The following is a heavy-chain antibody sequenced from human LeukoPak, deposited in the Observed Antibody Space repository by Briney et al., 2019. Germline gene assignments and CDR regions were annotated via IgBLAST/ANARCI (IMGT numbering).Heavy chain of an antibody. CDR3: ARDVSYDSSGYYYP. CDR1: GGSFSGFY. CDR2: INHSGST. J-gene: IGHJ5*02. Sequence: PSETLSLTCAVYGGSFSGFYWTWIRQPPGKGLEWIGEINHSGSTNYNPSLKSRVTISVDTSKNQFSLKLSSVTAADTAVYYCARDVSYDSSGYYYPWGQGTLVTVSS. V-gene: IGHV4-34*01. D-gene: IGHD3-22*01.